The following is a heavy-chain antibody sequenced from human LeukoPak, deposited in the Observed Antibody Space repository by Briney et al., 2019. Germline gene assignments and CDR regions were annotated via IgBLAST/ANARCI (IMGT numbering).Heavy chain of an antibody. V-gene: IGHV3-30-3*01. D-gene: IGHD6-13*01. CDR1: GFTFSSYA. Sequence: GGSLRLSCAASGFTFSSYAMHWVRQAPGKGLEWVAVISYDGSNKYYADSVKGRFTISRDNSKNTLYLQMSSLRAEDTAVYYCARDRGSWSAFDIWGQGTMVTVSS. CDR3: ARDRGSWSAFDI. CDR2: ISYDGSNK. J-gene: IGHJ3*02.